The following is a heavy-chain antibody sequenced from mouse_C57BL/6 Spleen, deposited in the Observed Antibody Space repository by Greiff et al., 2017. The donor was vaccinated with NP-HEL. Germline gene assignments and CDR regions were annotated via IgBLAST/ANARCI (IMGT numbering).Heavy chain of an antibody. CDR3: TRVEVTVVAPFDY. D-gene: IGHD1-1*01. Sequence: VQLQQSGTVLARPGASVKMSCKTSGYTFTSYWMHWVKQRPGQGLEWIGAIYPGNSDTSYNQKFKGKAKLTAVTSASTAYMELSSLTNEDSAVYYCTRVEVTVVAPFDYWGQGTTLTVSS. J-gene: IGHJ2*01. CDR1: GYTFTSYW. CDR2: IYPGNSDT. V-gene: IGHV1-5*01.